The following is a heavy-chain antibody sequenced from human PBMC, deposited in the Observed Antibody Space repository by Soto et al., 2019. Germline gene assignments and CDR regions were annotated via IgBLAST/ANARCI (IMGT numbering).Heavy chain of an antibody. CDR3: AREGSYSAYNFAHGIQLWSFDF. CDR1: GCSINTFY. Sequence: XETLSLTCTVSGCSINTFYWSWVRQPAGKGLDWIGRIFSSGSTSFNPSLESRVAMSVDTSKNHFSLNLSSVTAADMAVYYCAREGSYSAYNFAHGIQLWSFDFWGQGALVTVSS. J-gene: IGHJ4*02. V-gene: IGHV4-4*07. CDR2: IFSSGST. D-gene: IGHD5-12*01.